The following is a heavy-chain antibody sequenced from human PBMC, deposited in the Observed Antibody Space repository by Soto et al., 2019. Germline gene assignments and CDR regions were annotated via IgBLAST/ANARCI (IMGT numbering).Heavy chain of an antibody. Sequence: PSETLSLTCAVYGGSFSGYYWSWIRQPPGKGLEWIGEINHSGSTNYNPSLKSRVTISVDTSKNQFSLKLSSVTAADTAVYYCARPHPITIFGVVIQSWFDPWGQGTLVTVSS. V-gene: IGHV4-34*01. CDR1: GGSFSGYY. CDR3: ARPHPITIFGVVIQSWFDP. J-gene: IGHJ5*02. CDR2: INHSGST. D-gene: IGHD3-3*01.